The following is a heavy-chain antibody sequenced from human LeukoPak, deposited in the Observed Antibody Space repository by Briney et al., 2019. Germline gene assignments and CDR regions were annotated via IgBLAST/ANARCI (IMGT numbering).Heavy chain of an antibody. D-gene: IGHD1-14*01. CDR2: ISVYNGNT. V-gene: IGHV1-18*01. Sequence: GASVKVSCKSSGYIFTRYGIRWVRQPRAQGLEWMGGISVYNGNTNYAQKLQGRLTMTTDTSTSTAYMEQSGLTSDDTAVYFCARGPRNDPWGQGTLVTVSS. J-gene: IGHJ5*02. CDR3: ARGPRNDP. CDR1: GYIFTRYG.